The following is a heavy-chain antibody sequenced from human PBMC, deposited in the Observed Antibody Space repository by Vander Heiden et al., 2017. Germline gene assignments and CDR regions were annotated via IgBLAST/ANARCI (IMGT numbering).Heavy chain of an antibody. J-gene: IGHJ5*02. Sequence: EVQLVESGGGLIQPGGSLRLSCAASGFTVSSNYMSWVRQAPGKGLEWVSVIYSGGSTYYADSVKGRFTISRDNSKNTLYLQMNSLRAEDTAVYYCARVSSSWINWFDPWGQGTLVTVSS. CDR3: ARVSSSWINWFDP. V-gene: IGHV3-53*01. D-gene: IGHD6-13*01. CDR1: GFTVSSNY. CDR2: IYSGGST.